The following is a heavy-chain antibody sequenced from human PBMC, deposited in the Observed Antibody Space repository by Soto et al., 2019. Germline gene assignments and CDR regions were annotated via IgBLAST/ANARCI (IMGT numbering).Heavy chain of an antibody. CDR2: IIPIFGTA. D-gene: IGHD1-26*01. V-gene: IGHV1-69*06. J-gene: IGHJ6*02. Sequence: SVKVSCKASGVTFSSYAISWVRQAPGQGLEWMGGIIPIFGTANYAQKFQGRVTITADKSTSTAYMELSSLRSEDTAVYYCAKLGRSGSYYYYYGMDVWGQGTTVTVSS. CDR1: GVTFSSYA. CDR3: AKLGRSGSYYYYYGMDV.